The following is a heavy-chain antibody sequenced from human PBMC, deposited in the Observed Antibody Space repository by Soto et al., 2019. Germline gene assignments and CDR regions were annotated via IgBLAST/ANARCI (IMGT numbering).Heavy chain of an antibody. CDR3: ARRGMTTVTYYFDY. CDR2: IKQDGSEK. Sequence: GGSLRLSCAASGFTFSSYWMSWVRQAPGKGLEWVANIKQDGSEKYYVDSVKGRFTISRDNAKNSLYLQMNSLRAEDTAVYYCARRGMTTVTYYFDYWGQGTLVTVSS. D-gene: IGHD4-17*01. CDR1: GFTFSSYW. V-gene: IGHV3-7*01. J-gene: IGHJ4*02.